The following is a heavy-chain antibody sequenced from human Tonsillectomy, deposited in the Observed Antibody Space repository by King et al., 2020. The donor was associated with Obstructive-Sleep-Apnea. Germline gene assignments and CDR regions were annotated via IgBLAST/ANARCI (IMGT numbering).Heavy chain of an antibody. Sequence: VQLVESGGGVVQPGRSLRLSCAASGFTFSSYGMHWVRQAPGKGLEWVAVIWYDGSNKYFADSVKGRFTISRDNSKNTLYLQMNSLRAADTAVYYCARDRYDILTGYSPLDYYYGMDVWGQGTTVTVSS. J-gene: IGHJ6*02. CDR2: IWYDGSNK. CDR3: ARDRYDILTGYSPLDYYYGMDV. CDR1: GFTFSSYG. D-gene: IGHD3-9*01. V-gene: IGHV3-33*01.